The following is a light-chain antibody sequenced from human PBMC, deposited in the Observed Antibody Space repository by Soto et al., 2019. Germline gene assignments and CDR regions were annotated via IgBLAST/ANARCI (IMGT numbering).Light chain of an antibody. J-gene: IGKJ2*01. V-gene: IGKV3-20*01. Sequence: EIVLTQSPGTLSLSPGERVTLSCRASQSVSNNYLAWYQHKPGQAPRLIIYGASARATGIPDRFSGSGSGTDFTLTINRLEPEDFAGYYCQQYSRSLYTFGQGTKLEIK. CDR2: GAS. CDR3: QQYSRSLYT. CDR1: QSVSNNY.